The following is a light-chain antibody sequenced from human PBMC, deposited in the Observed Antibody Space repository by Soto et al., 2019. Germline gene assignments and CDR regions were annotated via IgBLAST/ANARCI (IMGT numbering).Light chain of an antibody. Sequence: QSALTQPPSASGSPGQSVTISCTGTSSDVGDDNYVSWYQRHPGKAPKLMISEVSKRPSGVPDRFSGSKSGNTASLAISGLQAEDEADYYCSSYLSTGAVGFGGGTKLTVL. CDR1: SSDVGDDNY. CDR2: EVS. V-gene: IGLV2-8*01. J-gene: IGLJ2*01. CDR3: SSYLSTGAVG.